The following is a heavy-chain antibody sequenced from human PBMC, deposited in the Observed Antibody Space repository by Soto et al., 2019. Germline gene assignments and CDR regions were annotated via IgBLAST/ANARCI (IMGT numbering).Heavy chain of an antibody. V-gene: IGHV3-13*01. CDR1: GFTLSRYD. CDR2: IGTAGDI. Sequence: GGSLRLSCAASGFTLSRYDMEWVRQVTGKGLEWVSTIGTAGDIYYSDSVKGRFTISREIAKNSVYLQMNSLRAEDTAVYYCARGIQLWSLPGYWGQGTLVTVSS. CDR3: ARGIQLWSLPGY. D-gene: IGHD5-18*01. J-gene: IGHJ4*02.